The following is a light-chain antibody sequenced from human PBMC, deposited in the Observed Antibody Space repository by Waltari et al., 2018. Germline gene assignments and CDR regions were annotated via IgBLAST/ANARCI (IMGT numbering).Light chain of an antibody. CDR3: MQALQTKT. Sequence: DIVMTKSPLSLPVTPGEPASISCRSSQSLLHSTGYNYLDWYLQKPGQSPQLLIYLGSNRASGVPDRFSGRGSVTDFTLKISRVEAEDVGVYYCMQALQTKTFGQGTKVEIK. CDR1: QSLLHSTGYNY. CDR2: LGS. J-gene: IGKJ1*01. V-gene: IGKV2-28*01.